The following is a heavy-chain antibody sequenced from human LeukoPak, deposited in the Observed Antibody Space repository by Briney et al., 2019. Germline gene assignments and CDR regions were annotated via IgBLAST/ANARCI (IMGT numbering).Heavy chain of an antibody. J-gene: IGHJ3*02. Sequence: SETLSLTCTVSGSISGYYWSWIRQPPGKGLEWIGYIYTSGSTNYNPSLESRVTISVDTSENQFSLDLSSVTAADTAVYYCARQKCTSTSCLTKNAFDIWGQGTMVTVSS. CDR1: GSISGYY. CDR2: IYTSGST. V-gene: IGHV4-4*09. D-gene: IGHD2-2*01. CDR3: ARQKCTSTSCLTKNAFDI.